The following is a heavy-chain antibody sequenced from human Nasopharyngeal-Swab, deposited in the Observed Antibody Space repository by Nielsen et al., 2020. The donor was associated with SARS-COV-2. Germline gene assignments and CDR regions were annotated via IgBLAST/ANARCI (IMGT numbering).Heavy chain of an antibody. Sequence: GGSLRLSCAASGFAVSTNFLTWVRQAPGRGLEWVSVIYAGDTTHYADSVKGRFAISRDDSKNTLYLQMNSLRAGDTALYFCARVGGATVPLSTFDIWGPGTMVTVSS. CDR3: ARVGGATVPLSTFDI. V-gene: IGHV3-53*01. D-gene: IGHD1-26*01. CDR1: GFAVSTNF. CDR2: IYAGDTT. J-gene: IGHJ3*02.